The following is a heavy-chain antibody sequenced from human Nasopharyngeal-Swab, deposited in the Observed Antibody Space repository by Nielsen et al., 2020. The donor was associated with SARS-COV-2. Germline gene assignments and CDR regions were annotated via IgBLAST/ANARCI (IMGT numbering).Heavy chain of an antibody. CDR2: IWYDGSNK. CDR1: GFTFSSYG. J-gene: IGHJ5*02. Sequence: GESLKISCAASGFTFSSYGMHWVRQAPGKGLEWVAVIWYDGSNKYYADSVKGRFTISRDNSKNTLYLQMNSLRAEDTAVYYCARDLYKSGRSPFDPWGQGTLVTVSS. D-gene: IGHD6-19*01. CDR3: ARDLYKSGRSPFDP. V-gene: IGHV3-33*01.